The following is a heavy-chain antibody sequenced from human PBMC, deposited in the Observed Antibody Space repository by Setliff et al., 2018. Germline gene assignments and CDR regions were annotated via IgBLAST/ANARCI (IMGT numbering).Heavy chain of an antibody. CDR1: GFTFSTYW. CDR2: IKKDGSET. J-gene: IGHJ4*02. Sequence: GGSLRLSCAASGFTFSTYWMTWVRQAPGKGLECVANIKKDGSETHYVDSVKGRFIISRDNAKDSLYLQMNSLRAEDTAVYYCASGHRYGYLFEYWGQGTLVTVSS. V-gene: IGHV3-7*03. D-gene: IGHD5-18*01. CDR3: ASGHRYGYLFEY.